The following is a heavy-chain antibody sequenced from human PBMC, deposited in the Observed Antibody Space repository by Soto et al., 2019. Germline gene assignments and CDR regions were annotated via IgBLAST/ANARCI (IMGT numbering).Heavy chain of an antibody. Sequence: ASVKVSCKASGYTFTSYDINWVRQATGQGIEWMGWMNPNSGNRGYAQKFQGRVTMTRNTSISTAYMELSSLRSEDTAVYYCARVAGGSYRYIVSFHIWDQGTMVTVSS. V-gene: IGHV1-8*01. J-gene: IGHJ3*02. D-gene: IGHD3-16*02. CDR2: MNPNSGNR. CDR3: ARVAGGSYRYIVSFHI. CDR1: GYTFTSYD.